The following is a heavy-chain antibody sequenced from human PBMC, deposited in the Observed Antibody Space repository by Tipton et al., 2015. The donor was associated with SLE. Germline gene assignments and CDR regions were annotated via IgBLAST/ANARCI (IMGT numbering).Heavy chain of an antibody. CDR1: GGSVSSGSYC. CDR2: IFNSGTN. CDR3: ARQPSDMPAFWFDP. D-gene: IGHD2-2*01. Sequence: TLSLTCSVSGGSVSSGSYCWNWIRQPAGQGLEWVGRIFNSGTNHYNPSLKGRVSMSVDTSENQFSLELSSVTASDTAVYYCARQPSDMPAFWFDPWGQGTLVTVSS. V-gene: IGHV4-61*02. J-gene: IGHJ5*02.